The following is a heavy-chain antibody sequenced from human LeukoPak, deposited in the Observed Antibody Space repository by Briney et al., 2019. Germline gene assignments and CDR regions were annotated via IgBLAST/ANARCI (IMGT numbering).Heavy chain of an antibody. Sequence: GASVKVSCKASGYSFTIHGISWLRQAPGQGLEWMGWISANQGNTSYAQKFQGRANMTTDTSTSTVYMDLRSLRSDDTAVYFCARDLLPGLWFGELYGMDVWGQGTTVTVSS. CDR3: ARDLLPGLWFGELYGMDV. V-gene: IGHV1-18*01. D-gene: IGHD3-10*01. CDR1: GYSFTIHG. CDR2: ISANQGNT. J-gene: IGHJ6*02.